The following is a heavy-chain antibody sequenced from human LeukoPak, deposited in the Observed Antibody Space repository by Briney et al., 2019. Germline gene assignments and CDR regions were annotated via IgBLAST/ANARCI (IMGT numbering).Heavy chain of an antibody. D-gene: IGHD5-18*01. CDR3: ARDTAMVPGPNWFDP. CDR1: GGTFSSYA. V-gene: IGHV1-69*01. CDR2: IIPIFGTV. Sequence: SVKVSCKASGGTFSSYAISWVRQAPGQGLEWMGGIIPIFGTVNYAQKFQGRVTITADESTSTAYMELSSLRSGDTAVYYCARDTAMVPGPNWFDPWGQGTLVTVSS. J-gene: IGHJ5*02.